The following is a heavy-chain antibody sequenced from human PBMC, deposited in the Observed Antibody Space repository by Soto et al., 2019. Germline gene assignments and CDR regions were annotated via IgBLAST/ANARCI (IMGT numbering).Heavy chain of an antibody. D-gene: IGHD3-9*01. V-gene: IGHV4-61*08. CDR1: GGCVSNKAYY. CDR3: ARTTAVPNTLRSRYFFGF. Sequence: SDTLSLTCSVCGGCVSNKAYYWSWIRQPPGKRLEWIGYVYYSGTTNYNPSLKSRVTISIDMSKNQFSLRLSSVTAADTALYYCARTTAVPNTLRSRYFFGFWGQGTLVTVSS. CDR2: VYYSGTT. J-gene: IGHJ4*02.